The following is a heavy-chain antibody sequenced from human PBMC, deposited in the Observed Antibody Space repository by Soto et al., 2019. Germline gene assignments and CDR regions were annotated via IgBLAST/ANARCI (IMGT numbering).Heavy chain of an antibody. Sequence: ASVKVSCKASGYTFTSYGIRWVREAPGQGLEWMGWISAYNGNTNYAQKLQGRVTMTTDTSTSTAYMELRSLRSDDTAVYYCARDIAAAGYYYGMDVWGQGTTVTVYS. CDR2: ISAYNGNT. J-gene: IGHJ6*02. V-gene: IGHV1-18*01. CDR3: ARDIAAAGYYYGMDV. CDR1: GYTFTSYG. D-gene: IGHD6-13*01.